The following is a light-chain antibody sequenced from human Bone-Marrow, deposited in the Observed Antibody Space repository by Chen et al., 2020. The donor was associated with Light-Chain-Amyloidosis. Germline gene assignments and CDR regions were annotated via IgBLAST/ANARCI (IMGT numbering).Light chain of an antibody. CDR2: RDH. CDR3: QSADRSGTYEVI. Sequence: SSALTQPPSLSVSPGETRRITGSGDDLPTKYAYWYQQKPGQAPVLVIHRDHERPSGISERFSGSSSGTNATLTISGVQAEDEADYHCQSADRSGTYEVIFGGGTKLTVL. J-gene: IGLJ2*01. CDR1: DLPTKY. V-gene: IGLV3-25*03.